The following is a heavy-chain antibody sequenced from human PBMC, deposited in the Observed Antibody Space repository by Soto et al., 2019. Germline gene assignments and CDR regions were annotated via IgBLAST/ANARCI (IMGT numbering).Heavy chain of an antibody. V-gene: IGHV4-59*01. D-gene: IGHD2-8*02. CDR1: GGSISSYY. Sequence: SSETLSLTCTVSGGSISSYYWSWIRQPPGKGLEWIGYIYYSGSTNYNPSLKSRVTISVDTSKNQFSLKLSSVTAADTAVYYCATGYYYYYGMDVWGQGTTVTVSS. CDR3: ATGYYYYYGMDV. CDR2: IYYSGST. J-gene: IGHJ6*02.